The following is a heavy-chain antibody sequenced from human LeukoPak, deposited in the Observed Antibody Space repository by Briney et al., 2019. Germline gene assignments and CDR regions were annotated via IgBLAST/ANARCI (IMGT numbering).Heavy chain of an antibody. CDR1: GGSISSSSYY. J-gene: IGHJ5*02. Sequence: SETLSLTCTVSGGSISSSSYYWSWIRQPPGKGLEWIGYIYYSGSTNYNPSLKSRVTISVDTSKNQFSLKLSSVTAADTAVYYCARERMIVSLGWFDPWGQGTLVTVSS. CDR3: ARERMIVSLGWFDP. D-gene: IGHD3-16*02. V-gene: IGHV4-61*01. CDR2: IYYSGST.